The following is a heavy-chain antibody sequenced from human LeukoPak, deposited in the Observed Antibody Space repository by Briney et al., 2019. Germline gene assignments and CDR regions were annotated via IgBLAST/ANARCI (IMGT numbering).Heavy chain of an antibody. D-gene: IGHD3-22*01. CDR1: GFTFSSYA. CDR2: IYSGGST. J-gene: IGHJ4*02. Sequence: PGGSLRLSCAASGFTFSSYAMSWVRQAPGKGLEWVSVIYSGGSTYYADSVKGRFTISRDNSKNTLYLQMNSLRAEDTAVYYCAREMVSGYYYDSSGYYTWGQGTLVTVSS. V-gene: IGHV3-66*01. CDR3: AREMVSGYYYDSSGYYT.